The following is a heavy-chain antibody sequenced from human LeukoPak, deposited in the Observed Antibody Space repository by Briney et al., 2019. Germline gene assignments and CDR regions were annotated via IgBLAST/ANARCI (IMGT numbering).Heavy chain of an antibody. CDR2: IDTAGDT. J-gene: IGHJ4*02. CDR1: GFNFSSFD. Sequence: GGSLRLSCAASGFNFSSFDIHWVRQAAGKGLEWVSAIDTAGDTYYPDSVQGRFIISRDFAGNSFYLQMNSLRAEDTAVYYCARGTAGGVINWGIDYWGQGTLVTVSS. CDR3: ARGTAGGVINWGIDY. V-gene: IGHV3-13*01. D-gene: IGHD3-16*02.